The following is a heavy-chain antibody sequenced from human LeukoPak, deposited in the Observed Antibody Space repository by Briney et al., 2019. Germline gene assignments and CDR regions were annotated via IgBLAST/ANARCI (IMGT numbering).Heavy chain of an antibody. Sequence: SETLSLTCAVYGGSFSGYYWSWIRQPPGKGLEWIGEINHSGSTNYNPSLKSRVTISIDTSKNQFSLKLSSVTAADTAVYYCARGLIAVAGIWVYWGQGTLVTVSS. CDR2: INHSGST. D-gene: IGHD6-19*01. V-gene: IGHV4-34*01. J-gene: IGHJ4*02. CDR3: ARGLIAVAGIWVY. CDR1: GGSFSGYY.